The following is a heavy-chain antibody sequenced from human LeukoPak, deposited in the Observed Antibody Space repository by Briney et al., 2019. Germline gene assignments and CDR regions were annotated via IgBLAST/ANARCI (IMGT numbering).Heavy chain of an antibody. CDR3: AKCSSGSSGWYGMDV. CDR1: GFTFSSYA. V-gene: IGHV3-23*01. CDR2: ISGSGVST. Sequence: GGSLRLSCAASGFTFSSYAMSWVRQAPGKGLEWVSAISGSGVSTYYGDSAKGRFTISRDNSKNTLYLQMNSLRAEGTAVYYCAKCSSGSSGWYGMDVWGQGTTVTVSS. J-gene: IGHJ6*02. D-gene: IGHD6-25*01.